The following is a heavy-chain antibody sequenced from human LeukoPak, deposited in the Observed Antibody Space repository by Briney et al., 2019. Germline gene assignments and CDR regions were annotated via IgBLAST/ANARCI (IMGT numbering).Heavy chain of an antibody. CDR1: GYTFTNHY. J-gene: IGHJ4*02. D-gene: IGHD2-8*01. Sequence: ASVKVSCKASGYTFTNHYMHWVRQAPGQGLEWMGIINPSGGGASYAQKFQGRVTMTRDMSTNTFYMELSSLRSDDTAVYYCAGSLGYCTSNVCYLKYWGQGTLVTVSS. CDR3: AGSLGYCTSNVCYLKY. CDR2: INPSGGGA. V-gene: IGHV1-46*01.